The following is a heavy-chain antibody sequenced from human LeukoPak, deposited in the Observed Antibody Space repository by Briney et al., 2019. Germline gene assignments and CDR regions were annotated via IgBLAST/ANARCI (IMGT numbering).Heavy chain of an antibody. Sequence: GASLKISCKGSGSRFTSYWIGWVRQMPGKGLEWMGVIYPGDSDTRYSPSFQGQVTISADKSISTAYLQWSSLKASDTAMYYCARLESGYDSSGYYAYLDSWGQGTLVTVSS. J-gene: IGHJ4*02. V-gene: IGHV5-51*01. CDR2: IYPGDSDT. CDR1: GSRFTSYW. D-gene: IGHD3-22*01. CDR3: ARLESGYDSSGYYAYLDS.